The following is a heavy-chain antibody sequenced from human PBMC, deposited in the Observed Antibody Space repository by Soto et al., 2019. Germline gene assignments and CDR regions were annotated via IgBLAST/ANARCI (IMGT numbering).Heavy chain of an antibody. J-gene: IGHJ3*02. CDR1: GFTFSSYA. D-gene: IGHD2-2*01. CDR2: ISGSGGST. V-gene: IGHV3-23*01. Sequence: EVQLLESGGGLVQPGGSLRLSCAASGFTFSSYAMSWVRQAPGKGLEWVSAISGSGGSTNYADSVKGRFTISRDNSKNTLYLQMNSLRAEDTAVYYCAKDRSFQYCSSTSCYAPGAFDIWGQGTMVTVSS. CDR3: AKDRSFQYCSSTSCYAPGAFDI.